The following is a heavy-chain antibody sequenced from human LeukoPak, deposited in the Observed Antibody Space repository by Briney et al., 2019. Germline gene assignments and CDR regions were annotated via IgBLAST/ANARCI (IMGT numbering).Heavy chain of an antibody. V-gene: IGHV1-69*13. CDR1: GDTFRSYA. Sequence: SVKVSCKASGDTFRSYAINWVRQAPGQGLEWMGGIIPIFGTPNYAQKFQGSVTITADESTSTAYMELSSLRSEDTAVYFCARAGGYCSGGSCYTYMDVWGKGTTVTISS. J-gene: IGHJ6*03. CDR2: IIPIFGTP. D-gene: IGHD2-15*01. CDR3: ARAGGYCSGGSCYTYMDV.